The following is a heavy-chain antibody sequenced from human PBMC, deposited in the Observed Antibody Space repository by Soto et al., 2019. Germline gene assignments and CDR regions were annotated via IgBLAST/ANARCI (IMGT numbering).Heavy chain of an antibody. J-gene: IGHJ5*02. D-gene: IGHD2-2*01. Sequence: SETLSLTCTVSGGSISSSSYYWGWIRQPPGKGLEWIGSIYYSGSTYYNPSLKSRVTISVDTSKNQFSLKLCSVTAADTAVYYCTGYCSSTSCYNWFDPWGQGTLVTVSS. CDR1: GGSISSSSYY. V-gene: IGHV4-39*01. CDR3: TGYCSSTSCYNWFDP. CDR2: IYYSGST.